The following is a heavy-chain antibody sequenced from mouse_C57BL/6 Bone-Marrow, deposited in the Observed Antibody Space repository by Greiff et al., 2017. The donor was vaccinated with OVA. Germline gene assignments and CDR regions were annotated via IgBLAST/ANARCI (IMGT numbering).Heavy chain of an antibody. CDR3: TRGFYYSNCPFAY. D-gene: IGHD2-5*01. J-gene: IGHJ3*01. V-gene: IGHV1-15*01. CDR1: GYTFTDYE. Sequence: QVQLQQSGAELVRPGASVTLSCKASGYTFTDYEMHWVKQTPVHGLEWIGAIDPETGGTAYNQKFKGQAILTADKSSSTAYMELRSLTSEDSAVYYCTRGFYYSNCPFAYWGQGTLVTVSA. CDR2: IDPETGGT.